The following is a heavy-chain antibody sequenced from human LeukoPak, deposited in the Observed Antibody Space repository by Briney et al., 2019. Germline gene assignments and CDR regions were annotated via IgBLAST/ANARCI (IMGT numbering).Heavy chain of an antibody. D-gene: IGHD4-11*01. Sequence: GGSLRLSCAASGFTVSSNYMSWVRQAPGKGLECVSVIYSGGSTYYADSVKGRFTISRDNSKNTLYLQMNSLRAEDTAVYYCARDVHSNYVQYRGSWGQGTLVTVSS. CDR2: IYSGGST. J-gene: IGHJ5*02. CDR3: ARDVHSNYVQYRGS. CDR1: GFTVSSNY. V-gene: IGHV3-66*02.